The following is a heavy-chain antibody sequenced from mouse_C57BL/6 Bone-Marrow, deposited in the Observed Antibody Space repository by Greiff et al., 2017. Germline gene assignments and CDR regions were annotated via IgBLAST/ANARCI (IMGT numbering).Heavy chain of an antibody. V-gene: IGHV1-82*01. CDR1: GYAFSSSW. D-gene: IGHD4-1*01. CDR3: ARMTGTWNYYAMDY. J-gene: IGHJ4*01. Sequence: QVQLQQSGPELVKPGASVKISCKASGYAFSSSWMNWVKQRPGKGLEWIGRIYPGDGDTNYNGKFKGKATLTADNSSSTAYMQLSSLTSEDSAVYFCARMTGTWNYYAMDYWGQGTSVTVSA. CDR2: IYPGDGDT.